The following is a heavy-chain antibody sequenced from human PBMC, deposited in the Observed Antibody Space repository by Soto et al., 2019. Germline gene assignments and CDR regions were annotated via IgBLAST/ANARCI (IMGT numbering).Heavy chain of an antibody. D-gene: IGHD3-10*01. Sequence: QVQLVQSGAEVKKPGASVKVSCKASGYTFTSYGISWVRQAPGQGLEWMGWISAYNGNTNYAQKLQGRVTMTTDTSTNTAYMELRSLRSDDTAVYYCARDGDGSGSYSYYYGMDVWGQGTTVTVSS. CDR3: ARDGDGSGSYSYYYGMDV. CDR2: ISAYNGNT. CDR1: GYTFTSYG. J-gene: IGHJ6*02. V-gene: IGHV1-18*01.